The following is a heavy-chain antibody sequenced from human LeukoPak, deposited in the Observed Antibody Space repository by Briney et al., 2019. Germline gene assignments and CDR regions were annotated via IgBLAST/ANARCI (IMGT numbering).Heavy chain of an antibody. CDR1: GYTFTGYY. Sequence: ASVKVSCKASGYTFTGYYMHWVRQAPGQGLEWMGWINPNSGGTNYAQKFQGRVTMTRDTSISTAYMELSRLRSEDTAVYYCARSTVGGITLAYWGQGTLVTVSS. D-gene: IGHD1-26*01. J-gene: IGHJ4*02. CDR3: ARSTVGGITLAY. V-gene: IGHV1-2*02. CDR2: INPNSGGT.